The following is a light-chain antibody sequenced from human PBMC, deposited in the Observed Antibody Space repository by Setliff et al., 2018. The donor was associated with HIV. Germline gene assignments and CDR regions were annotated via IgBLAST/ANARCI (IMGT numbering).Light chain of an antibody. Sequence: QSALTQPASVSGSPGQSITIPCTGTSSDIGGYNSVSWYQQHPGKAPKLMIYEVSNRPSGVSNRFSGSKSGNTASLTISGLQAEDEADYYCSSYTSSSLYVFGTGTKVTVL. CDR2: EVS. CDR3: SSYTSSSLYV. CDR1: SSDIGGYNS. J-gene: IGLJ1*01. V-gene: IGLV2-14*01.